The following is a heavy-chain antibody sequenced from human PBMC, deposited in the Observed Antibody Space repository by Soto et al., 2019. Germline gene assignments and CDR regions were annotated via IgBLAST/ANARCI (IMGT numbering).Heavy chain of an antibody. CDR3: AKEGGGYSSGWYDFDY. Sequence: EVQLLESGGGLVQPGGSLRLSCAASGFTFSSYAMSWVRQAPGKGLEWVSAISGSGGSTYYADSVKGRFTISRDNSKNTLYLKMNSLRAEDTAVYYCAKEGGGYSSGWYDFDYWGQGTLVTVSS. V-gene: IGHV3-23*01. D-gene: IGHD6-19*01. J-gene: IGHJ4*02. CDR1: GFTFSSYA. CDR2: ISGSGGST.